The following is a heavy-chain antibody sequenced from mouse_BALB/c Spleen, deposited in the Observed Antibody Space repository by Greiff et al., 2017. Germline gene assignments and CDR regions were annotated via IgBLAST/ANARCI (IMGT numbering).Heavy chain of an antibody. D-gene: IGHD2-1*01. Sequence: QLQESGPELVKPGASVKVSCKASGYAFTSYNMYWVKQSHGKSLEWIGYIDPYNGGTSYNQKFKGKATLTVDKSSSTAYMHLNSLTSEDSAVYYCARDGNYVLYAMDYWGQGTSVTVSS. CDR1: GYAFTSYN. CDR3: ARDGNYVLYAMDY. V-gene: IGHV1S135*01. CDR2: IDPYNGGT. J-gene: IGHJ4*01.